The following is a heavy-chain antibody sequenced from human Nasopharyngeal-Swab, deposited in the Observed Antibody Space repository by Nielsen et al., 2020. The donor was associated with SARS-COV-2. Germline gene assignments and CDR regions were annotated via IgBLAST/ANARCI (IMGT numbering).Heavy chain of an antibody. CDR3: ARDGGATIFDY. CDR1: GFTFSNYS. Sequence: GGSLRLSCAASGFTFSNYSMNWVRQAPGKGLEWVSSISSSSSYIYYADSVKGRFTISRDNAKNSLYLQMNSLRAEDTAVYYCARDGGATIFDYWGQGTLVTVSS. D-gene: IGHD1-26*01. CDR2: ISSSSSYI. V-gene: IGHV3-21*01. J-gene: IGHJ4*02.